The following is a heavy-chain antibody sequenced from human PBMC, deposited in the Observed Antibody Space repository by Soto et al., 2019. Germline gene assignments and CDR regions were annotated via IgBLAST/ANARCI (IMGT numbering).Heavy chain of an antibody. V-gene: IGHV3-23*01. D-gene: IGHD3-3*01. CDR1: GFTFSSYA. Sequence: GGSLRLSCAASGFTFSSYAMSWVRQAPGKGLEWVSAISGSGGSTYYADSVKGRFTISRDNSKSTLYLQMNSLRAEDTAVYYCAKDHKFYDFWSGYYAGIDYWGQGTLVTVSS. CDR2: ISGSGGST. J-gene: IGHJ4*02. CDR3: AKDHKFYDFWSGYYAGIDY.